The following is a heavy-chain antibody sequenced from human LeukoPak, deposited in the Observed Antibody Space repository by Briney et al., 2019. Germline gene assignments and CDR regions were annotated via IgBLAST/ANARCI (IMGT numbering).Heavy chain of an antibody. Sequence: AGESLKISCKGSGYSFTSYWIGWVRQMPGKGLEWMGIIYPGDSDTRYSPSFQGQVTISADKSISTAYLQWSSLKASDTAMYYCARHRRKSIIGTVSSRGFDSWGQGTLVTVSS. CDR1: GYSFTSYW. CDR2: IYPGDSDT. D-gene: IGHD3-10*01. V-gene: IGHV5-51*01. CDR3: ARHRRKSIIGTVSSRGFDS. J-gene: IGHJ4*02.